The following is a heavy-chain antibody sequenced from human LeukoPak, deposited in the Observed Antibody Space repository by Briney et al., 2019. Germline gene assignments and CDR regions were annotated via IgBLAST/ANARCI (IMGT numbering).Heavy chain of an antibody. CDR3: ARGDNSYGYRY. CDR2: INPSGGST. CDR1: GYTFTSYY. Sequence: ASVKVSCKASGYTFTSYYMHWVRQAPGQGLEWMGIINPSGGSTSHAQKFQGRVTMTRDTSTSTVYMELSSLRSGDTAVYYCARGDNSYGYRYWGQGTLVTVSS. J-gene: IGHJ4*02. V-gene: IGHV1-46*01. D-gene: IGHD5-18*01.